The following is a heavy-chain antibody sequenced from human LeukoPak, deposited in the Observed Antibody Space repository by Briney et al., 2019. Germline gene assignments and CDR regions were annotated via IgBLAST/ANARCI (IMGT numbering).Heavy chain of an antibody. D-gene: IGHD3-10*01. CDR3: ARKTNYYGSGSYSYWFDP. J-gene: IGHJ5*02. CDR2: IYDSGST. Sequence: SQTLSLTCTVSGGSISSGGYYWSWIRQHSGRGLEWIGYIYDSGSTYYNPSLKSRVTISVDTSKNQFSLELSSVTAADTAVYYCARKTNYYGSGSYSYWFDPWGQGTLVTVSS. V-gene: IGHV4-31*03. CDR1: GGSISSGGYY.